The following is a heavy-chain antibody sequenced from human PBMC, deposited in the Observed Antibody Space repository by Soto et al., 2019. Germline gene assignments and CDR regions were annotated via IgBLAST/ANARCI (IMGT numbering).Heavy chain of an antibody. CDR3: AKGPEQLGHGVFDY. CDR1: GFTLGTYV. J-gene: IGHJ4*02. V-gene: IGHV3-23*01. Sequence: EVQLLESGGGLVQPGGSLRLSCAASGFTLGTYVMSWVRQAPGKGLEWVSGIDSGGGGTYYADSVKGRFTISRDNSKNPLSLQMNGLRAEDTAVFYCAKGPEQLGHGVFDYWGQGTLVNVSS. CDR2: IDSGGGGT. D-gene: IGHD6-6*01.